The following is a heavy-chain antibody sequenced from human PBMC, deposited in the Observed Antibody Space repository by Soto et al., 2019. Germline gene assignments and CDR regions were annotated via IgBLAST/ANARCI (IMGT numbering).Heavy chain of an antibody. V-gene: IGHV3-23*01. CDR1: GYSFSTYA. D-gene: IGHD6-6*01. CDR3: VKHAEYQLVSWFDP. J-gene: IGHJ5*02. CDR2: ISAGGGSP. Sequence: EVQLLESGGGLVQPGWSLRLSCAASGYSFSTYAMSWFPQAPGKGLEWVSGISAGGGSPFIADSVKGRFIISRDNAKDTLYLQMNSLTGEDTAIYYCVKHAEYQLVSWFDPWGQGTLVTVSS.